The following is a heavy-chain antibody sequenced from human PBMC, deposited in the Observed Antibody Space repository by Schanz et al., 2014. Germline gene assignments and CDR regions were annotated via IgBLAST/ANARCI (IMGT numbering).Heavy chain of an antibody. CDR2: IWYDSSNK. J-gene: IGHJ4*02. V-gene: IGHV3-33*06. CDR1: GFSFSSYG. Sequence: QVQLVESGGGVVQPGGSLRLSCAASGFSFSSYGMHWVRQAPGKGLEWVAAIWYDSSNKYYVDSVKGRFTISRDNSKNTLYLQMNSLRGEDTAMYYCAKDRTGSRSYYLASWGQGTQVTVSS. CDR3: AKDRTGSRSYYLAS.